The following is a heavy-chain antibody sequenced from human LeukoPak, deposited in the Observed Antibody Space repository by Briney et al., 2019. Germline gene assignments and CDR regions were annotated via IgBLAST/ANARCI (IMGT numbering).Heavy chain of an antibody. Sequence: PGGSLRLSCAASGFTFSSYAMSWVRQAPGKGLEWVSIIYSSGSTYYADSVKGRFTISRDNSKNTLCLQMNSLRAEDTAVYYCARARGSGTYYFDYWGQGTLVTVSS. CDR1: GFTFSSYA. J-gene: IGHJ4*02. CDR3: ARARGSGTYYFDY. CDR2: IYSSGST. V-gene: IGHV3-53*01. D-gene: IGHD1-26*01.